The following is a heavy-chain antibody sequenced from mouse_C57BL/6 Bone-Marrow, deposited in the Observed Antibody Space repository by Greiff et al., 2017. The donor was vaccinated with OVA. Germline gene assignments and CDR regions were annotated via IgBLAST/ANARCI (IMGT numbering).Heavy chain of an antibody. CDR3: AKNRYDYPYYFDY. Sequence: VKLQQSGPGLVQPSQSLSITCTVSGFSLTSYGVHWVRQSPGKGLEWLGVIWRGGSTDYNAAFMSRLSITKDNSKSQVFFKMNSLQADDTAIYYCAKNRYDYPYYFDYWGQGTTLTVSS. CDR1: GFSLTSYG. CDR2: IWRGGST. J-gene: IGHJ2*01. D-gene: IGHD2-4*01. V-gene: IGHV2-5*01.